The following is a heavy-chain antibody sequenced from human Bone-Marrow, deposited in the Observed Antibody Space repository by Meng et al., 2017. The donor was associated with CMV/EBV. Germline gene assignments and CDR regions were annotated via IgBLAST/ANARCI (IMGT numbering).Heavy chain of an antibody. J-gene: IGHJ3*02. CDR3: ARENWFGELSPDAFDI. CDR1: GFTFSSYW. D-gene: IGHD3-10*01. CDR2: INPDGSEK. V-gene: IGHV3-7*01. Sequence: GESLKISCEVSGFTFSSYWFSWVRQAPEKGLEWVANINPDGSEKYYLDSVKGRFTISRDNTKNSLYLQMNNLRAEDTAVYYCARENWFGELSPDAFDIWGQGTMVTVSS.